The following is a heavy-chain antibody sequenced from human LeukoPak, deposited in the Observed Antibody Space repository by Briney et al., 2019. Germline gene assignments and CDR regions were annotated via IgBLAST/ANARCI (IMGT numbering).Heavy chain of an antibody. Sequence: ASVKVSCKASGYTFTSYGISWVRQAPGQGLEWMGWISAYNGNTNYAQKLQGRVTMTTDTSTSTAYMELRSLRSDDTDVYYCVVNYYDSSGYFGCGYWGQGTLVTVSS. CDR3: VVNYYDSSGYFGCGY. V-gene: IGHV1-18*01. CDR2: ISAYNGNT. J-gene: IGHJ4*02. D-gene: IGHD3-22*01. CDR1: GYTFTSYG.